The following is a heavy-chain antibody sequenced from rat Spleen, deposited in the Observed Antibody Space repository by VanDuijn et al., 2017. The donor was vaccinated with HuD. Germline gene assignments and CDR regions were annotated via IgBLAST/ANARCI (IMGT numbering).Heavy chain of an antibody. CDR3: ARGTIPAIPFDY. CDR1: GFTFDDYG. CDR2: INWSGRAT. J-gene: IGHJ2*01. V-gene: IGHV5-36*01. D-gene: IGHD1-2*01. Sequence: EVKLVESGGGLVQPGRSLKLSCAASGFTFDDYGMAWVRQTPKNGLEWVASINWSGRATYYPDNVKGRFTISRDNAKNALYLQMNNLRSEDSAIYYCARGTIPAIPFDYWGQGVMVTVSS.